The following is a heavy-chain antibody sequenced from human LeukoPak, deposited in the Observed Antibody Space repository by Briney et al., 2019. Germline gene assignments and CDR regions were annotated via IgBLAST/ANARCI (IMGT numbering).Heavy chain of an antibody. CDR1: GFTFSSYW. V-gene: IGHV3-7*01. Sequence: GGSLRLSCAASGFTFSSYWMSWVRQAPGKGLEWVANIKQDGSEKYYVDSVKGRFTISRDNAKNSLYLQMNSLRAEDTAVYYCARVIGDYDFWSGYYKDYWGQGTLVTVSS. CDR3: ARVIGDYDFWSGYYKDY. CDR2: IKQDGSEK. D-gene: IGHD3-3*01. J-gene: IGHJ4*02.